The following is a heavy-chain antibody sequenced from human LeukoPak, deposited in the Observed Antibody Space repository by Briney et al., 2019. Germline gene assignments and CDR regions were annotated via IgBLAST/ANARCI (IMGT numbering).Heavy chain of an antibody. J-gene: IGHJ4*02. CDR3: ARDHRARYYYGSGSYQYYFDY. Sequence: KTSETLSLTCAVSGGSISSSNWWSWVRQPPGKGLEWIGEINHSGSTNYNPSLKSRVTISVDTSKNQFSLKLSSVTAADTAVYYCARDHRARYYYGSGSYQYYFDYWGQGTLVTVSS. CDR1: GGSISSSNW. CDR2: INHSGST. D-gene: IGHD3-10*01. V-gene: IGHV4-4*02.